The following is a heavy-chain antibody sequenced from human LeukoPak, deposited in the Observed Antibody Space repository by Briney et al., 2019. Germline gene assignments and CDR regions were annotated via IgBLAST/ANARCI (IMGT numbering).Heavy chain of an antibody. CDR1: GGSISSSGYY. CDR3: ARHEYSGSYYGLSWFDP. CDR2: IYYSGST. D-gene: IGHD1-26*01. J-gene: IGHJ5*02. Sequence: KPSETPSLTCTVSGGSISSSGYYWGWIRQPPGKGLEWIASIYYSGSTYYNPSLKSRVTISVDTSKNQLSLKLSSPTAADTAVYYCARHEYSGSYYGLSWFDPWGQGTLVTVSS. V-gene: IGHV4-39*01.